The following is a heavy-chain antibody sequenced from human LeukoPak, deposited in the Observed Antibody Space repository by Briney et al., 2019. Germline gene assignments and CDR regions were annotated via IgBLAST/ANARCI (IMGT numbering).Heavy chain of an antibody. J-gene: IGHJ6*04. CDR3: AKGTFTMVRGVINHYYGMDV. Sequence: GGSLRLSCAASGFTFSSYFMHWVRQAPGKGLEWVAVISYDGSNKYYADSVKGRFTISRDNSKNTLYLQMNSLRAEDTAVYYCAKGTFTMVRGVINHYYGMDVWGKGTTVTVSS. CDR2: ISYDGSNK. CDR1: GFTFSSYF. V-gene: IGHV3-30*18. D-gene: IGHD3-10*01.